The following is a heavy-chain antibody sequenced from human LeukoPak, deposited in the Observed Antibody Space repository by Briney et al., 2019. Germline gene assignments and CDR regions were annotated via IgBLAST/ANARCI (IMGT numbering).Heavy chain of an antibody. CDR3: ARVPVAGTLDAFDI. V-gene: IGHV3-66*01. CDR2: IYSGGST. D-gene: IGHD6-19*01. J-gene: IGHJ3*02. Sequence: GGSLRLSCAASGFTVSSNYMSWVRQAPGKGLEWVSVIYSGGSTYYADSVKGRFTISRDNSKNTLYLQMNSLRAEDTAVYYCARVPVAGTLDAFDIWGQGTMVTVSS. CDR1: GFTVSSNY.